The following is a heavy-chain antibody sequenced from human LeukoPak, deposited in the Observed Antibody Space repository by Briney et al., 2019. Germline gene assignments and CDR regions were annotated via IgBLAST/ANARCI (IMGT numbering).Heavy chain of an antibody. Sequence: GGSLRLSCAASGFTFTTYTMNWVRQAPGKGLEWVAVISYDGSNKYYADSVKGRFTISRDNSKNTLYLQMNSLRTEDTAVYYCAKGVSSSWSNDAFDIWGQGTMVTVSS. CDR2: ISYDGSNK. CDR3: AKGVSSSWSNDAFDI. J-gene: IGHJ3*02. CDR1: GFTFTTYT. V-gene: IGHV3-30*18. D-gene: IGHD6-13*01.